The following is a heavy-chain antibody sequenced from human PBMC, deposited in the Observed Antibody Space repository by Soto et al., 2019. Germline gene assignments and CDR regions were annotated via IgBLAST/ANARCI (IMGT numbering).Heavy chain of an antibody. CDR1: GGTFNTYA. D-gene: IGHD3-10*01. CDR2: ISPMFGAA. J-gene: IGHJ4*02. CDR3: GREVQVHTPAFVY. Sequence: QVQLVQSGAEMKKPGSSVKVSCQSSGGTFNTYAMNWVRQAPGQGPEWMGDISPMFGAANYAPKFQGRVTITADESTSTSYMQLSSLTSEDTALYFCGREVQVHTPAFVYWGQGTLVTVSS. V-gene: IGHV1-69*19.